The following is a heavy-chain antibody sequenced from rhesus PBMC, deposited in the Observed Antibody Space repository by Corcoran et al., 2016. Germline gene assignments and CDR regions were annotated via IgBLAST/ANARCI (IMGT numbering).Heavy chain of an antibody. V-gene: IGHV4-106*01. CDR2: IYGNVGSP. D-gene: IGHD6-37*01. CDR1: GGSIRDSYY. J-gene: IGHJ1*01. Sequence: QVPLQESGPGLVKPSVTLSLTCAVSGGSIRDSYYWSLIRQPPGKGLEWIGYIYGNVGSPYYNPSLKSRVTISTDTAKNHFSLKLSSVTAADTAVYYCAREGGGWSFRYFEFWGQGALVTVSS. CDR3: AREGGGWSFRYFEF.